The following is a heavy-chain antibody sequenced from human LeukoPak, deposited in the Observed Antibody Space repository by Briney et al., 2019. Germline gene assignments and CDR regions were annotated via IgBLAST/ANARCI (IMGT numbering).Heavy chain of an antibody. J-gene: IGHJ6*02. CDR3: ARYYYYGMDV. Sequence: SETLSLTCAVYGGSFSGYYWSWIRQPPGKGLEWIGEINHSGSTNYNPSLKSRVTISVDTSKNQFSLKLSSVTAADTAVYYCARYYYYGMDVWGQGTTVTVSS. V-gene: IGHV4-34*01. CDR2: INHSGST. CDR1: GGSFSGYY.